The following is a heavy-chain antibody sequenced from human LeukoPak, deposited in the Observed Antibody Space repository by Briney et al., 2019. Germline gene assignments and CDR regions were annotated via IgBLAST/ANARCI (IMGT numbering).Heavy chain of an antibody. D-gene: IGHD2-15*01. CDR3: ARGSNIRYCSGGSCKQLDY. CDR2: INPSGGST. J-gene: IGHJ4*02. V-gene: IGHV1-46*01. Sequence: AASVKVSCKASGYTFTSYYMHWVRQAPGQGLEWMGIINPSGGSTSYAQKFQGRVTMTRDTSTSTVYMELSSLRSEDAAVYYCARGSNIRYCSGGSCKQLDYWGQGTLVTVSS. CDR1: GYTFTSYY.